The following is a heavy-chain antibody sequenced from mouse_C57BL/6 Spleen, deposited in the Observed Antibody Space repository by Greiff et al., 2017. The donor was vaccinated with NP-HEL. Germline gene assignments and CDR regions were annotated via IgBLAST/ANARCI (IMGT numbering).Heavy chain of an antibody. D-gene: IGHD1-1*02. CDR3: ARGKDSPLSDY. V-gene: IGHV1-69*01. Sequence: QVQLQQPGAELVMPGASVKLSCKASGYTFTSYWMHWVKQRPGQGLEWIGEIDPSDSYTNYIQKFKGKSTLTVDKSSSTAYMQLSSLTSEDSAGYYCARGKDSPLSDYWGQGTSVTVSS. CDR1: GYTFTSYW. J-gene: IGHJ4*01. CDR2: IDPSDSYT.